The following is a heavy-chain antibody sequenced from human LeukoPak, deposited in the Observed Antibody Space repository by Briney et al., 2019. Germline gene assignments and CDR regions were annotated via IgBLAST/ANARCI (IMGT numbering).Heavy chain of an antibody. V-gene: IGHV5-51*01. Sequence: GESLKISCKVSGYSFTSYWIAWVRQMPGKGLEWMGIIYPDDSDTTYYPSFQGQVTISADKSISTAYLQWSSLKASDTAMYYCARRSGNYYGVDYWGQGTLVTVSS. D-gene: IGHD1-26*01. CDR2: IYPDDSDT. CDR1: GYSFTSYW. J-gene: IGHJ4*02. CDR3: ARRSGNYYGVDY.